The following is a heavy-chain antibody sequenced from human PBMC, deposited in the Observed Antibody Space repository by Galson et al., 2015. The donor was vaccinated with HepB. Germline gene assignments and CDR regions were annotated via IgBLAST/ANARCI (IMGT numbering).Heavy chain of an antibody. CDR2: ISAYNGNT. D-gene: IGHD3-10*01. Sequence: SVKVSCKASGYTFTSYGISWVRQAPGQGLEWMGWISAYNGNTNYAQKLQGRVTMTTDTSTSTAYMELRSLRSDDTAVYYCARFYLRAGELLAPNDYWGQGTLVTVSS. CDR3: ARFYLRAGELLAPNDY. J-gene: IGHJ4*02. V-gene: IGHV1-18*01. CDR1: GYTFTSYG.